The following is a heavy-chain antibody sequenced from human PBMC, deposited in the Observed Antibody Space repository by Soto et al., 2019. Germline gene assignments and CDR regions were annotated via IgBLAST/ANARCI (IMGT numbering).Heavy chain of an antibody. Sequence: QVQLVQSGAEVKKPGSSVKVSCKASGGTFSSYAISWVRQAPGQGLEWMGGIIPIFGTANYAQKFQGRVTITADEYTSTAYMELSSLRSEDTAVYYCARDGTGYSSSWYYYYGMAVWGQGTTVTVSS. D-gene: IGHD6-13*01. J-gene: IGHJ6*02. V-gene: IGHV1-69*01. CDR3: ARDGTGYSSSWYYYYGMAV. CDR1: GGTFSSYA. CDR2: IIPIFGTA.